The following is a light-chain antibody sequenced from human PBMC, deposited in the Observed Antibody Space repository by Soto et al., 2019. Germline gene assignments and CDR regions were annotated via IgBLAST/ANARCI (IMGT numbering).Light chain of an antibody. CDR3: QQYDKWPTWT. Sequence: EIVLTQSPATLSVSPGQRATLSCRASQSVSRDLAWYQQKPGQAPRLLIYGASTRAPSIPARFSGSGSGTDFTLTISSLQSEDFAVYYCQQYDKWPTWTFGQGTNVDI. CDR1: QSVSRD. CDR2: GAS. V-gene: IGKV3-15*01. J-gene: IGKJ1*01.